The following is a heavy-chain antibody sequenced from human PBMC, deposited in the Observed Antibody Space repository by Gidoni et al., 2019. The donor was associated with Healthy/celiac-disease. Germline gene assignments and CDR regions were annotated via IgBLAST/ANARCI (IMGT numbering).Heavy chain of an antibody. V-gene: IGHV4-34*01. CDR3: ASQITMVRANWFDP. Sequence: QVQLQQWGAGLLKPSETLSPTCAVHGGSFSGYYWSWIRQPPGKGLEWIGEINHSGSTNHNPSLKSRVTISVDTSKNQFSLKLSSVTAADTAVYYCASQITMVRANWFDPWGQGTLVTVSS. CDR2: INHSGST. J-gene: IGHJ5*02. CDR1: GGSFSGYY. D-gene: IGHD3-10*01.